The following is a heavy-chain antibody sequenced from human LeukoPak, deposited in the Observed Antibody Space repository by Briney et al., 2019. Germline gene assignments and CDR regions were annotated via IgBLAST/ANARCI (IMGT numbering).Heavy chain of an antibody. Sequence: PSETLSLTCTVSGVSISSSSYYWGWIRQPPGKGLEWIGSIYYSGSTYYNPSLKSRVTISVDTSKNQFSLKLSSVTAADTAVYYFARHRTIYYDNSGYWVWGQGTLVTVSS. D-gene: IGHD3-22*01. J-gene: IGHJ4*02. CDR1: GVSISSSSYY. CDR2: IYYSGST. CDR3: ARHRTIYYDNSGYWV. V-gene: IGHV4-39*01.